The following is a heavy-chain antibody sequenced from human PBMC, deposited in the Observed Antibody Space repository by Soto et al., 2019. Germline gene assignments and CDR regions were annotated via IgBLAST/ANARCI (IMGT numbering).Heavy chain of an antibody. CDR2: IYPDDSDT. CDR1: GYSFNKCW. V-gene: IGHV5-51*01. D-gene: IGHD5-12*01. J-gene: IGHJ4*02. CDR3: ARSRDGYNSLFDH. Sequence: EVQLVQSGAEVKKPGESLKSSCKVSGYSFNKCWIVWMRQMSGKGLESVGIIYPDDSDTIYSPSFQGQVTIAADKSTSTAYLQWNSLKASDTAMYFCARSRDGYNSLFDHWGQGTLVTVSS.